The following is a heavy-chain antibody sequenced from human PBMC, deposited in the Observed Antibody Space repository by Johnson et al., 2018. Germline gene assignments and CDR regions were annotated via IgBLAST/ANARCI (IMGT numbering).Heavy chain of an antibody. CDR3: VKGDQAAFDI. J-gene: IGHJ3*02. CDR2: ISYDGSNK. D-gene: IGHD2-2*01. V-gene: IGHV3-30*18. CDR1: GFSFSTYG. Sequence: QVQLVQSGGGVVQPGRSLRLSCAGSGFSFSTYGMHWVRQAPGKGLEWVSVISYDGSNKDYADSVKGRFAISRDNSKNTLFLQRNSLRPEDTAVYYRVKGDQAAFDIWGHGTTVTVSS.